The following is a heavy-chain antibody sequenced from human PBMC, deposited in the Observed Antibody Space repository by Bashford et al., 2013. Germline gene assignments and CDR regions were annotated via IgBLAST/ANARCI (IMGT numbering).Heavy chain of an antibody. J-gene: IGHJ5*02. CDR2: VNHSGST. Sequence: SETPVPHLRCPCGSFLVFTWNWIRQPPRKGAWSGLGKVNHSGSTTYNPSLESRVTISVDTSKNQFSLRLDSVTAADTAVYFCARNTSDTPKRGNWFDTWGQGSLVTVSS. V-gene: IGHV4-34*01. CDR1: GSFLVFT. CDR3: ARNTSDTPKRGNWFDT. D-gene: IGHD6-19*01.